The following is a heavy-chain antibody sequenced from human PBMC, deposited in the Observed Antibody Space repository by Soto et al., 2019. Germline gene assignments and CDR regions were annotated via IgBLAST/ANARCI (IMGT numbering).Heavy chain of an antibody. V-gene: IGHV3-66*01. CDR2: IWSGGST. CDR3: ARYDFLSGYYSY. J-gene: IGHJ4*02. CDR1: GFTVSSNY. D-gene: IGHD3-3*01. Sequence: EVQLVESGGGLVQPGGSRTLSCAASGFTVSSNYMSWVRQAPGLGLEWVSLIWSGGSTYYADSAKGRFTISRDRSKNTLYLQMNSLRAEDTAVYYCARYDFLSGYYSYWGQGALVTVSS.